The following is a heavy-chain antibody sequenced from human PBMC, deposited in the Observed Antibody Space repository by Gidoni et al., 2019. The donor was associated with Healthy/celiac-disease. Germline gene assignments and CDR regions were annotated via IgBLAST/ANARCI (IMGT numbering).Heavy chain of an antibody. D-gene: IGHD3-22*01. V-gene: IGHV6-1*01. CDR2: TYYRSKWYN. CDR3: ASDLYYYDSSGMGNAFDI. CDR1: GDSVSSNSAA. J-gene: IGHJ3*02. Sequence: QVQLQQSGPGLVQPSQTLSLTCAISGDSVSSNSAAWHWIRQSPSRGLEWLGRTYYRSKWYNDYAVSVKSRITINPDTSKNQFSLQLNSVTPEDTAVYYCASDLYYYDSSGMGNAFDIWGQGTMVTVSS.